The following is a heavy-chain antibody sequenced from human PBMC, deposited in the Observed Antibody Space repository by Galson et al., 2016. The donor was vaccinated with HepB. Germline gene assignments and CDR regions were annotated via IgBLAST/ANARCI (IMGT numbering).Heavy chain of an antibody. V-gene: IGHV1-18*01. CDR2: ISPYNGHT. D-gene: IGHD6-19*01. CDR1: GYTFNTYG. CDR3: ARESGVGVAFGY. J-gene: IGHJ4*02. Sequence: SVKVSCKASGYTFNTYGVAWVRQAPGQGLEWMGWISPYNGHTNYVQNFQGRVTMTTDTSTSTAFLELRSLGSDDTAIYYCARESGVGVAFGYWGQGTLVTVSS.